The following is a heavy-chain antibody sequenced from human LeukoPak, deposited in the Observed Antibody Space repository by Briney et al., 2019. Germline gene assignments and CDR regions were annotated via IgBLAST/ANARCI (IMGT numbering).Heavy chain of an antibody. Sequence: KASETLSLTCAVYGGSFSGYYWSWIRQPPGKGLEWIGEINHSGSTNYNPSLKSRVTISVDMSKNQFSLKLSSVTAADTAVYYCASGGYSSSWYTDYWGQGTLVTVSS. CDR2: INHSGST. CDR3: ASGGYSSSWYTDY. V-gene: IGHV4-34*01. D-gene: IGHD6-13*01. J-gene: IGHJ4*02. CDR1: GGSFSGYY.